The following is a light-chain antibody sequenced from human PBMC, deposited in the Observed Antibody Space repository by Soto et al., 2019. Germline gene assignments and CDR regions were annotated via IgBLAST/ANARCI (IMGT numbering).Light chain of an antibody. V-gene: IGLV1-47*01. J-gene: IGLJ2*01. Sequence: QSVLTQPPSASGAPGQRFTISCSGSSSNTGSNYVYWYQQLPGTAPKLLVYRNNQRPSGVPDRFSGSRSGTSAYLAITGLRSEDEADYYCAAWDDSLTGFVFGGGTKLTVL. CDR3: AAWDDSLTGFV. CDR2: RNN. CDR1: SSNTGSNY.